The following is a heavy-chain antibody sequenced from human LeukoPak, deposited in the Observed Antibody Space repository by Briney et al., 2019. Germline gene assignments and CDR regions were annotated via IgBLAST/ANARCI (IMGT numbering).Heavy chain of an antibody. V-gene: IGHV3-7*01. CDR3: ARVNSWYNWFDP. CDR1: GFTFSSYA. D-gene: IGHD6-13*01. CDR2: IKQDGSEK. Sequence: PGGSLRLSCAASGFTFSSYAMSWVRQAPGKGLEWVANIKQDGSEKYYVDSVKGRFTISRDNAKNSLYLQMNSLRAEDTAVYYCARVNSWYNWFDPWGQGTLVTVSS. J-gene: IGHJ5*02.